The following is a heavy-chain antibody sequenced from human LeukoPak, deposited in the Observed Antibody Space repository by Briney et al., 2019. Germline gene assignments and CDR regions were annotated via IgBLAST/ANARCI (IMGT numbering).Heavy chain of an antibody. V-gene: IGHV1-24*01. J-gene: IGHJ3*02. D-gene: IGHD6-25*01. CDR1: GYTLTELS. CDR3: ARDGSSGGAFDI. CDR2: FDPEDGET. Sequence: ASVKVSCKVSGYTLTELSMHWVRQAPGKGLEWMGGFDPEDGETIYAQKFQCRVTMTEDTSTDTAYMELSSLRSEDTAVYYCARDGSSGGAFDIWGQGTMVTVSS.